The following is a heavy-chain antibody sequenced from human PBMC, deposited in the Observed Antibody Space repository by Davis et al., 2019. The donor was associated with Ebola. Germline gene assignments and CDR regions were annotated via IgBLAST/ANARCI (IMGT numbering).Heavy chain of an antibody. J-gene: IGHJ3*02. V-gene: IGHV3-74*01. Sequence: GESLKISCAASGFTFSSYWMHWVRQAPGKGLVWVSRINSDGSSTSYADSVTGRFTVSRDNSKNTLYLEMDSLRAEDTALYYCAREGSIHAFDIWGQGTMVTVS. CDR2: INSDGSST. CDR1: GFTFSSYW. CDR3: AREGSIHAFDI. D-gene: IGHD3-10*01.